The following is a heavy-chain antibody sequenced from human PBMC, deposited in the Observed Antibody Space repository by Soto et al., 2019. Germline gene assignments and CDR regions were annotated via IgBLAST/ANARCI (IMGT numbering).Heavy chain of an antibody. Sequence: SETLSLTCTVSGGSISSYYWSWIRQPPGKGLEWIGYIYYSGSTNYNPSLKSRVTISVDTSKNQFSLKLSSVTAADTAVYYCARGKSHYFDYWGQGTLVTVSS. CDR3: ARGKSHYFDY. CDR2: IYYSGST. V-gene: IGHV4-59*01. J-gene: IGHJ4*02. CDR1: GGSISSYY.